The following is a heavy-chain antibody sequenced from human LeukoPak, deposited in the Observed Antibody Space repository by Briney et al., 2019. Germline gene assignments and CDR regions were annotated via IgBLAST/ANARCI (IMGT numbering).Heavy chain of an antibody. Sequence: SETLSLTCTVSGYSISSGYYWGWIRQPPGKGLEWIGSIYHSGNTYYNPSLKSRVTISVDTSKNQFSLKLSSVTAADTAVYYCARGVGGIWGQGTLVTVSS. CDR2: IYHSGNT. D-gene: IGHD6-19*01. J-gene: IGHJ4*02. CDR1: GYSISSGYY. V-gene: IGHV4-38-2*02. CDR3: ARGVGGI.